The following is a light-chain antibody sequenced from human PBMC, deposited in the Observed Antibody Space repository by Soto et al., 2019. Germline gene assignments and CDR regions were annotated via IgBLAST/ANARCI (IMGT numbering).Light chain of an antibody. V-gene: IGLV2-14*01. Sequence: QSFLTQPASVSGTPGRSITISYTGTGSDVGGYDYVSWYQHHPGKAPKVMIYEVTNRPSGVSNRFSGSKSGNTASLTISGLLAEDEADYYCSSYTSSSTYVFGTGTKVTVL. CDR2: EVT. CDR3: SSYTSSSTYV. CDR1: GSDVGGYDY. J-gene: IGLJ1*01.